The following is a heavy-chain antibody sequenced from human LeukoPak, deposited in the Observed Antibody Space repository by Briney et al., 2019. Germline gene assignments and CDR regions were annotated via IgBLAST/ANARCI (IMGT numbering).Heavy chain of an antibody. CDR1: GGTFSSYA. V-gene: IGHV1-18*01. J-gene: IGHJ4*02. CDR3: ARDYYDILTGF. CDR2: ISAYNGNT. D-gene: IGHD3-9*01. Sequence: ASVKVSCKASGGTFSSYAISWVRQAPGQGLEWMGGISAYNGNTNYAQKLQGRVTMTTDTSTSTAYMELRSLRSDDTAVYYCARDYYDILTGFWGQGTLVTVSS.